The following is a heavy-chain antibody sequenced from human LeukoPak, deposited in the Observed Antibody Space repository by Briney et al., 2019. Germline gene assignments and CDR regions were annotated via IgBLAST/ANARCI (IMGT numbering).Heavy chain of an antibody. CDR1: GFTLSSYS. CDR2: ISSRSSYI. V-gene: IGHV3-21*01. CDR3: VRRMTGVNNFDY. D-gene: IGHD3-9*01. J-gene: IGHJ4*02. Sequence: GGSLRLSCAASGFTLSSYSLNWVRQAPGKGLEWVSSISSRSSYIYYADSVKGRFTISRYNAKNSLYLQMNSLRAEDTAVYYCVRRMTGVNNFDYWGQGTLVTVSS.